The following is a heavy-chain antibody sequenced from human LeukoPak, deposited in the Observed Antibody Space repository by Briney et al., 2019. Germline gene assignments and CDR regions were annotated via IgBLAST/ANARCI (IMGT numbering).Heavy chain of an antibody. CDR3: ARGARGSYQLLYWFDP. Sequence: SETLSLTCAVSGESFSGNFWTWIRQPPGKGLEWIGEINHSGSTNYNPSLKSRVTISVDTSKNQFSLKLSSVTAADTAVYYCARGARGSYQLLYWFDPWGQGTLVTVSS. J-gene: IGHJ5*02. V-gene: IGHV4-34*01. CDR1: GESFSGNF. CDR2: INHSGST. D-gene: IGHD2-2*01.